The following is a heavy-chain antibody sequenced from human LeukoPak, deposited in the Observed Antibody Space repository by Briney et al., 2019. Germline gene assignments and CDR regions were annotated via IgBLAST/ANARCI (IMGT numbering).Heavy chain of an antibody. V-gene: IGHV3-15*01. CDR3: TTGLTRGLYCSGGSCYPPGDY. Sequence: GGTLRLSCAASGFTFSNAWMSWVRQAPGKGLEWVGRIKSKTDGGTTDYAAPVKGRFAISRDDSKNTLYLQMNSLKTEDTAVYYCTTGLTRGLYCSGGSCYPPGDYWGQGTLVTVSS. J-gene: IGHJ4*02. CDR2: IKSKTDGGTT. CDR1: GFTFSNAW. D-gene: IGHD2-15*01.